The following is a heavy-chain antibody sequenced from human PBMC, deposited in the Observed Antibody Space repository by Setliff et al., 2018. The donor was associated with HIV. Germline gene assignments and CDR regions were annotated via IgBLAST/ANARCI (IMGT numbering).Heavy chain of an antibody. CDR3: TRHVGSAVTFNH. CDR2: IYYSGNT. CDR1: GGSISSKNFF. J-gene: IGHJ6*02. Sequence: PSETLSLTCTVSGGSISSKNFFWGWIRQSPGRGLEWIGSIYYSGNTYYNPSLRSRVTISVDTSNNHFSLRLNSVTAADTAVYYCTRHVGSAVTFNHWGRGTTVTVSS. D-gene: IGHD6-19*01. V-gene: IGHV4-39*01.